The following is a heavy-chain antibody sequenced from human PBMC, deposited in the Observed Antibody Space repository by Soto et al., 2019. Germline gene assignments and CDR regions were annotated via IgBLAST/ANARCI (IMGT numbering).Heavy chain of an antibody. D-gene: IGHD3-22*01. Sequence: PGGSLRLSCAASGFTFRNYAMHWVRQAPGKGLEWVAVISDDGINKYYADSVKGRFTISRDNSRSTLHLQMNSLRAEDTAVYYCARDWDYSDSSGYFDYWGQGTQVTVSS. CDR3: ARDWDYSDSSGYFDY. J-gene: IGHJ4*02. CDR2: ISDDGINK. V-gene: IGHV3-30-3*01. CDR1: GFTFRNYA.